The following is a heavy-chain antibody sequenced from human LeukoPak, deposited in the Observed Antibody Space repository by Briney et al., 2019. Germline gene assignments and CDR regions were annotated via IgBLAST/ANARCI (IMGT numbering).Heavy chain of an antibody. CDR1: GFTFREYY. D-gene: IGHD2-15*01. V-gene: IGHV3-11*04. J-gene: IGHJ5*02. CDR2: ISDTGSTI. CDR3: ARGTPFDP. Sequence: GGSLRLSCAASGFTFREYYMGWIRQAPGKGLEWVSYISDTGSTIYYVDSVRGRFTTSRDNAKNSLYLQMNSLRAEDTAVYYCARGTPFDPWGQGTLVTVSS.